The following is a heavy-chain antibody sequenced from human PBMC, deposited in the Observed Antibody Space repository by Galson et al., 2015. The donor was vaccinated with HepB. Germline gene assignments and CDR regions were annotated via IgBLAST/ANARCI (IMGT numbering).Heavy chain of an antibody. CDR1: GFTFSSYA. CDR3: ATNRKDDDY. V-gene: IGHV3-23*01. J-gene: IGHJ4*02. D-gene: IGHD2-8*01. CDR2: ISGSGGAT. Sequence: SLRLSCAASGFTFSSYAMSWIRQAPGKGLEWVSTISGSGGATYYADSVKGRFTISRDNSKNTLYLQMDSLRAEDTAVYYCATNRKDDDYWGQGTLVTVSP.